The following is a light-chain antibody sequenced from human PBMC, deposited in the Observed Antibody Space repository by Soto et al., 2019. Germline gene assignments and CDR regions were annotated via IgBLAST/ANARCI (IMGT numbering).Light chain of an antibody. V-gene: IGLV1-47*01. Sequence: QSVLTQPPSASGTPGQRVTISCSGSISNIGSNSVYWYQQVPGMAPKLLIYRNNQRPSGVPDRFSGSTSGTAASLTISGLRSEDEAYYYCTSWDETLSGPLFGGGTKVTVL. CDR1: ISNIGSNS. CDR3: TSWDETLSGPL. CDR2: RNN. J-gene: IGLJ3*02.